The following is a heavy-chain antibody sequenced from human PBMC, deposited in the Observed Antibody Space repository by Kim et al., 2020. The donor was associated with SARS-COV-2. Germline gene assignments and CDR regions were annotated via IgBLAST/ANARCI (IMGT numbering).Heavy chain of an antibody. CDR3: ATYGYGTTYYYDSSGYSGPFDY. CDR2: FDPEDGET. D-gene: IGHD3-22*01. V-gene: IGHV1-24*01. J-gene: IGHJ4*02. Sequence: ASVKVSCKVSGYTLTELSMHWVRQAPGKGLEWMGGFDPEDGETIYAQKFQGRVTMTEDTSTDTAYMELSSLRSEDTAVYYCATYGYGTTYYYDSSGYSGPFDYWGQGTLVTVSS. CDR1: GYTLTELS.